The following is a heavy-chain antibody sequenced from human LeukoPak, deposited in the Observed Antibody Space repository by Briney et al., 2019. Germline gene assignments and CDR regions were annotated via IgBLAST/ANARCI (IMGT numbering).Heavy chain of an antibody. CDR2: VSGSGGST. CDR3: AKPLTWIQLWLRSY. CDR1: GFTFSNYA. Sequence: AGGSLRLSCAASGFTFSNYAMSWVRQGPGKGLEWVSVVSGSGGSTYYADSVKGRFTISRDNSKNTLYLQMNSLRAEDTAVYYCAKPLTWIQLWLRSYWGQGTLVTVSS. J-gene: IGHJ4*02. D-gene: IGHD5-18*01. V-gene: IGHV3-23*01.